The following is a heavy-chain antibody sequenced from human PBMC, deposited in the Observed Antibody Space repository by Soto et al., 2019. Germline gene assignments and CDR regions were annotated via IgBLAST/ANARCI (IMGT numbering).Heavy chain of an antibody. CDR1: GGTFSSYA. D-gene: IGHD2-8*01. Sequence: SVKVSCKASGGTFSSYAISWVRQAPGQGLEWMGGIIPIFGTANYAQKFQGRVTITADESTSTAYMELSSLRSEDTAVYYCARVGYCTNGVCYTYYYGMDVWGQGTTVTVS. V-gene: IGHV1-69*13. CDR2: IIPIFGTA. CDR3: ARVGYCTNGVCYTYYYGMDV. J-gene: IGHJ6*02.